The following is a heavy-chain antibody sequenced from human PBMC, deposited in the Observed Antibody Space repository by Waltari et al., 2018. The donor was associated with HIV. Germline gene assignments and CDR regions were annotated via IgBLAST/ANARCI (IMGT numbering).Heavy chain of an antibody. V-gene: IGHV3-48*04. CDR3: ARGNSSGRWAFDI. CDR2: ISSSSSTI. CDR1: GFTFSSYS. Sequence: EVQLVESGGGLVQPGGSLRLSCAASGFTFSSYSMNWVRPPPGKGLEWVSYISSSSSTIYYADSVKGRFTISRDNAKNSLYLQMNSLRAEDTAVYYCARGNSSGRWAFDIWGRGTMVTVSS. J-gene: IGHJ3*02. D-gene: IGHD6-19*01.